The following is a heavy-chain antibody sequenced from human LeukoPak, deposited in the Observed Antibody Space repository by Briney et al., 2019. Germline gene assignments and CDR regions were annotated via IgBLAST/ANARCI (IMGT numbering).Heavy chain of an antibody. D-gene: IGHD3-3*01. J-gene: IGHJ5*02. CDR3: ASRRPLAYYDFWSGYSTRWFDP. Sequence: PSETLSLTCTVSGGSISSSSYYWGWIRQPPGKGQEWIGSIYYSGSTYYNPSLKSRVTISVDTSKNQFSLKLSSVTAADTAVYYCASRRPLAYYDFWSGYSTRWFDPWGQGTLVTVSS. V-gene: IGHV4-39*07. CDR1: GGSISSSSYY. CDR2: IYYSGST.